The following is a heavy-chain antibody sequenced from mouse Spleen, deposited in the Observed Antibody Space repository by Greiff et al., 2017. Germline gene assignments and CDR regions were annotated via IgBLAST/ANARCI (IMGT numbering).Heavy chain of an antibody. D-gene: IGHD1-2*01. CDR3: ARQHYYGYDY. J-gene: IGHJ2*01. V-gene: IGHV5-12*01. CDR1: GFTFSDYY. CDR2: ISSGGGST. Sequence: EVKLVESGGGLVKPGGSLKLSCAASGFTFSDYYMYWVRQTPEKRLEWVAYISSGGGSTYYPDTVKGRFTISRDNAKNTLYLQMSSLKSEDTAMYYCARQHYYGYDYWGQGTTLTVSS.